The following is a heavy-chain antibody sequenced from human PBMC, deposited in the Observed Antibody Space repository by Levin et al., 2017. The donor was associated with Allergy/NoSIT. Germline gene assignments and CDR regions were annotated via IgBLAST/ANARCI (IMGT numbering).Heavy chain of an antibody. D-gene: IGHD3-3*01. CDR3: ARQLGNFWSGYNYFDY. J-gene: IGHJ4*02. CDR1: GFTFSSYE. V-gene: IGHV3-48*03. CDR2: ISSTGSTI. Sequence: GGSLRLSCAASGFTFSSYEMNWVRRAPGKGLEWVSYISSTGSTIYSVDSVKGRFTISRDNAKNSLYLHMNSLRAEDTAVYYCARQLGNFWSGYNYFDYWGQGTLVTVSS.